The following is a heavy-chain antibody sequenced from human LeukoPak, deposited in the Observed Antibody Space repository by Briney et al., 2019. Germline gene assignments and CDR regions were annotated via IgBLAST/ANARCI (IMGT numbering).Heavy chain of an antibody. CDR1: GFTFSDYY. Sequence: GGSLRLSCAASGFTFSDYYMSWIRQAPGKGLEWVSYISSSGGAIYYADPVKGRFTISRDDAENSLYLQLNSLRVEDTAVYYCTRGRRTNEYWGQGTLVTVSS. CDR2: ISSSGGAI. D-gene: IGHD1-1*01. V-gene: IGHV3-11*04. CDR3: TRGRRTNEY. J-gene: IGHJ4*02.